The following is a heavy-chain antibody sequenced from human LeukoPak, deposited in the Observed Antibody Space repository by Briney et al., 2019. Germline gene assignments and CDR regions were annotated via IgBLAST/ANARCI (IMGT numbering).Heavy chain of an antibody. CDR3: ARYSGSYLYYFAS. V-gene: IGHV3-21*01. CDR1: GFTFSSYS. D-gene: IGHD1-26*01. J-gene: IGHJ4*02. Sequence: GGSLRLSCAASGFTFSSYSMNWVRQAPGKGLEWVSSINSDSSYIYYADSVKGRFTISRDNAKNSLYLQMHSLRAEDTAVYYCARYSGSYLYYFASWGQGTLVTVSS. CDR2: INSDSSYI.